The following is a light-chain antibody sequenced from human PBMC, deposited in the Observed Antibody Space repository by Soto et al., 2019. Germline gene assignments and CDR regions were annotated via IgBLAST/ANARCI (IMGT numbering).Light chain of an antibody. CDR1: QSVSSD. Sequence: EIVMTQSPATLSVFPGERATLSCRASQSVSSDLAWYQQKPGQAPRLLIYGASTRASGIPARFSGSGSGTEFTLTISSLQSEDFALYYCQHYNDWPQYTFGQGTKLEIK. CDR3: QHYNDWPQYT. CDR2: GAS. V-gene: IGKV3-15*01. J-gene: IGKJ2*01.